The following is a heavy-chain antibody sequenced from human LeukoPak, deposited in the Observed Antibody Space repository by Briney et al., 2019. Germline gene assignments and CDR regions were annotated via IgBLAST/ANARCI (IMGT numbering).Heavy chain of an antibody. D-gene: IGHD7-27*01. CDR1: GFTFSNAW. CDR2: IKRKTDGGTK. V-gene: IGHV3-15*01. Sequence: PSGAPRLSCVASGFTFSNAWMTWVRQAPGKGLEWVGRIKRKTDGGTKDYAAPVTGRFTVSRDDSKNTLYLQMNSLKTEDTALYYCTTELGIGAYFDFWGQGTMVSVSS. J-gene: IGHJ4*02. CDR3: TTELGIGAYFDF.